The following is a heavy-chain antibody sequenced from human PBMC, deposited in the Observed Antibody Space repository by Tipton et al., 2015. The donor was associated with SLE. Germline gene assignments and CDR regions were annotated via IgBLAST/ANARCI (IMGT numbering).Heavy chain of an antibody. Sequence: QSGAEVKKPGASVKVSCKASGYPFIGYYMHWVRQAPGQGLEWMGIINPSGGSTSYAQKFQGRVTMTRDTSTSTVYMELSSLRSEDTAVYYCARARDGYSSGLLSRYWYFDLWGRGTLVTVSS. D-gene: IGHD5-24*01. CDR2: INPSGGST. CDR3: ARARDGYSSGLLSRYWYFDL. CDR1: GYPFIGYY. J-gene: IGHJ2*01. V-gene: IGHV1-46*01.